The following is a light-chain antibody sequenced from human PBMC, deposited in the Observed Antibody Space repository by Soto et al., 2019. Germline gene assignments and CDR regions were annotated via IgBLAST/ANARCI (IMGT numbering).Light chain of an antibody. Sequence: DIHVTQSTSTLSASGGDRVNITCRASQSITTRLAWYQRKPGKAPKLLIYKASNLESGVPSRFSGSGSGTEFTLTINSLQPDDFATYYCQQYNKYSRTFGQGTKVDIK. J-gene: IGKJ1*01. CDR3: QQYNKYSRT. CDR2: KAS. V-gene: IGKV1-5*03. CDR1: QSITTR.